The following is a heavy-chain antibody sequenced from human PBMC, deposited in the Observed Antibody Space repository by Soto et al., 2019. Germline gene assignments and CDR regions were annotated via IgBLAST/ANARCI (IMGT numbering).Heavy chain of an antibody. Sequence: GASVEVSCKAFGHPFTGHHMHWGGQAPAQGLEWVTLINLDSGDTIYAQKFQGRVTTTRDTSITIVYMDVSGLRYDDTAVYYCVLERTGTGAFDYWGQGTQVTVSS. CDR3: VLERTGTGAFDY. CDR2: INLDSGDT. CDR1: GHPFTGHH. V-gene: IGHV1-2*02. J-gene: IGHJ4*02. D-gene: IGHD1-1*01.